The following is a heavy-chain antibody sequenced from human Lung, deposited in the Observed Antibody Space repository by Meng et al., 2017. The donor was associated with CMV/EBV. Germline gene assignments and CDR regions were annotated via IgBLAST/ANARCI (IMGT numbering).Heavy chain of an antibody. CDR2: IKQDGSEK. D-gene: IGHD2/OR15-2a*01. CDR3: ARVSTFSGWYFDL. V-gene: IGHV3-7*01. Sequence: GGPXRLSCAASGFTFSSYWMTWVRQAPGKGLEWVANIKQDGSEKYYVDSVKGRFTISRDNAKNSLYLQMNSLRAEDTAVYYCARVSTFSGWYFDLWGRGTLVTVSS. J-gene: IGHJ2*01. CDR1: GFTFSSYW.